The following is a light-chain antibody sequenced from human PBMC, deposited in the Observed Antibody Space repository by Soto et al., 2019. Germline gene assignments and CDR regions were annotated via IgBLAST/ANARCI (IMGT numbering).Light chain of an antibody. J-gene: IGKJ4*01. CDR1: QSLNSY. CDR2: DAS. Sequence: EIVLTQSPATLSLSPGERATLSCRASQSLNSYLAWFQQKPGQAPRLLIYDASNRATDIPARFSGSGSGTDFTLTISSLETADFAVYYCQQRRDWPLTFGGGTKVEIK. V-gene: IGKV3-11*01. CDR3: QQRRDWPLT.